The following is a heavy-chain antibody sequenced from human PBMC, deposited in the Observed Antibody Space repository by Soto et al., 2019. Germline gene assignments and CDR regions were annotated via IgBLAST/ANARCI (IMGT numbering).Heavy chain of an antibody. D-gene: IGHD1-1*01. Sequence: KPSETLSLTCSVSGGSISPYYWSWIRQPAGKGLEWIGRIYASGSTNYNPSLKSRVTMSVATSKNQFSLKLTSVTAADTATYYCARGGMVIIPTATAFDYWGQGTLVTVPS. CDR1: GGSISPYY. J-gene: IGHJ4*02. V-gene: IGHV4-4*07. CDR2: IYASGST. CDR3: ARGGMVIIPTATAFDY.